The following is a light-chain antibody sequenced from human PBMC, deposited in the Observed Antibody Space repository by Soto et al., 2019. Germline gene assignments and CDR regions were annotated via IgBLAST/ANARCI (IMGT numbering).Light chain of an antibody. Sequence: IHMTQAPSTLSASVRDRFAITCRASQSISSRLAWYQQQPGKAPKLLIYDASTLESGVPSRFSGSGSGTEFTLTIISLQPDDIATYYCQQYSSYSAWTFGEGTKVDIK. CDR3: QQYSSYSAWT. V-gene: IGKV1-5*01. J-gene: IGKJ1*01. CDR2: DAS. CDR1: QSISSR.